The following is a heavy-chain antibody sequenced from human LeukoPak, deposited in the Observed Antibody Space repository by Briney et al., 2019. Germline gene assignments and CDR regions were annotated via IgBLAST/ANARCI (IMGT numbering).Heavy chain of an antibody. J-gene: IGHJ5*02. Sequence: ASVKVSCKASGYTFTSYGISWVRQAPGQGLEWMGWISAYNGNTNYAQKLQGRVTMTTDTSTSTAYVELRSLRSDDTAVYYCARGGELWFGELLPDNWFDPWGQGTLVTVSS. CDR3: ARGGELWFGELLPDNWFDP. CDR2: ISAYNGNT. V-gene: IGHV1-18*01. CDR1: GYTFTSYG. D-gene: IGHD3-10*01.